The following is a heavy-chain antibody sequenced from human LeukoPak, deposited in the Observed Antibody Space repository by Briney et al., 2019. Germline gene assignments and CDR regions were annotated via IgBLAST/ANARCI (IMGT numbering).Heavy chain of an antibody. CDR1: GFTFSSYS. J-gene: IGHJ4*02. CDR2: ISSSSSYI. Sequence: GGSLRLSCAASGFTFSSYSMNWVRQAPGKGLEWVSSISSSSSYIYYADSVKGRFTISRDNAKNSLYLQMNSLRAEDTAVYYCARVNTRYFDWLLFDYWGQGTLVTVSS. D-gene: IGHD3-9*01. CDR3: ARVNTRYFDWLLFDY. V-gene: IGHV3-21*01.